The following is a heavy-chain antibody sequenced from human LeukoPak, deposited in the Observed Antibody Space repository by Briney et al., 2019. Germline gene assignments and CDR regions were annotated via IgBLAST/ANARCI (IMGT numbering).Heavy chain of an antibody. D-gene: IGHD4-17*01. J-gene: IGHJ4*02. CDR1: GFTFSSYG. CDR3: AKDPTTEPFV. CDR2: MWYDGSNK. V-gene: IGHV3-33*06. Sequence: PGRSLRLSCAASGFTFSSYGMHWVRQAPGKGLEWVAVMWYDGSNKYYADSVKGRFTISRDNSKNTLYLQMDSLRAEDTAVYYCAKDPTTEPFVWGQGTLVTVSS.